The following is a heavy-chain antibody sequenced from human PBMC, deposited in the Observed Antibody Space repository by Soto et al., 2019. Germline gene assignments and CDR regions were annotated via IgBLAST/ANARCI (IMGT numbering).Heavy chain of an antibody. J-gene: IGHJ4*02. CDR2: IYHSGST. Sequence: PSETRSLTCAVSGGSINSGYWWIWVRQSPGKGLEWIGEIYHSGSTNYNPSLKSRVTISVDKSKNQFSLNLSSVTAADTAVYYCARDQNGSGNYYTRYFDYWGQGTLVTVS. D-gene: IGHD3-10*01. CDR3: ARDQNGSGNYYTRYFDY. CDR1: GGSINSGYW. V-gene: IGHV4-4*02.